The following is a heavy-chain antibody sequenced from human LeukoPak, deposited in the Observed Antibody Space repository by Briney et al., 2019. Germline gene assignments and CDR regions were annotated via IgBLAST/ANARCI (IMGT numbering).Heavy chain of an antibody. Sequence: SETLSLTCTVSGYSISTGYFWGWIRQPPGKGLEWIGSFYHSGITYYNPSLKSRVTISVEMSKNQFSLKLSSVTAADTAVYYCARAPSYSGSYYFDYWGQGTLVTVSS. V-gene: IGHV4-38-2*02. D-gene: IGHD1-26*01. J-gene: IGHJ4*02. CDR1: GYSISTGYF. CDR2: FYHSGIT. CDR3: ARAPSYSGSYYFDY.